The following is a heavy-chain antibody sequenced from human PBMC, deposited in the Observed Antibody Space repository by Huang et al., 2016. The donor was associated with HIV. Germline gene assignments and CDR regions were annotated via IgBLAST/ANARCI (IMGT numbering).Heavy chain of an antibody. D-gene: IGHD4-17*01. J-gene: IGHJ4*02. V-gene: IGHV1-69*13. CDR2: IIPMLGKP. Sequence: QVQLVQSGAEVKTPGSSVKVSCKASGGTFSKYAISWVRQAPGQGLEWMGGIIPMLGKPNYARKFKGRVTITADDSTSTTYVEVSSLGSEDTALYYCARGQLGSYGDYDVLYWGQGTLVTVSS. CDR3: ARGQLGSYGDYDVLY. CDR1: GGTFSKYA.